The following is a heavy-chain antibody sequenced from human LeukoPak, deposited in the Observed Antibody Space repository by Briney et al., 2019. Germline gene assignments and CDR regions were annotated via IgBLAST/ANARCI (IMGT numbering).Heavy chain of an antibody. V-gene: IGHV4-34*01. D-gene: IGHD5-18*01. CDR2: IYYSGST. CDR3: ARQFVGYSFFDY. Sequence: PSETLSLTCAVYGGSFSGYYWNWIRQPPGKGLEWIGSIYYSGSTYYNPSLKSRVTISVDTSKNQFSLKLSSVTAADTAVYYCARQFVGYSFFDYWGQGTLVTVSS. CDR1: GGSFSGYY. J-gene: IGHJ4*02.